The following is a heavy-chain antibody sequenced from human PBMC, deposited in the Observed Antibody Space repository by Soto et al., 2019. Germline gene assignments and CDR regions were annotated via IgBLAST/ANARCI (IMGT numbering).Heavy chain of an antibody. V-gene: IGHV1-69*01. CDR3: ARDGGRHSGGIDY. CDR1: GGTFSSYS. D-gene: IGHD1-26*01. J-gene: IGHJ4*02. CDR2: IIPIFGTA. Sequence: QVQLVQSGAEVKKPGSSVKVSCKASGGTFSSYSINWVRQAPGQGLEWMGEIIPIFGTANYAQKFQGRVTTTADESTSKAYMELSSLRSEDTAVYYCARDGGRHSGGIDYWGQGTLVTVSS.